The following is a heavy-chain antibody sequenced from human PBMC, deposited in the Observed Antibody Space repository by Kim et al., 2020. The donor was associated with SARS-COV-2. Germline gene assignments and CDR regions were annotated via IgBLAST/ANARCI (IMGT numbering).Heavy chain of an antibody. D-gene: IGHD3-10*01. Sequence: GGSLRLSCAASGFTFSSYSMNWVRQAPGKGLEWVSSISSSSSYIYYADSVKGRFTISRDNAKNSLYLQMNSLRAEDTAVYYCARDPLLWFGEPRFDYWGQGTLVPVSS. CDR2: ISSSSSYI. CDR1: GFTFSSYS. CDR3: ARDPLLWFGEPRFDY. V-gene: IGHV3-21*01. J-gene: IGHJ4*02.